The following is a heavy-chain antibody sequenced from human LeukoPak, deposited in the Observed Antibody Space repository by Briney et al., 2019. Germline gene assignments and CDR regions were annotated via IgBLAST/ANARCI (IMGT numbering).Heavy chain of an antibody. CDR3: ARNTRDYYYMDV. CDR2: ISSSSSYI. CDR1: GFTFSSYS. D-gene: IGHD1-26*01. J-gene: IGHJ6*03. Sequence: GGSLRLSCAASGFTFSSYSMNWVRQAPGKGLEWVSSISSSSSYIYYADSVKGRFTISRDNAKNSLYLQMNSLRAEDTAVYYCARNTRDYYYMDVWGKGTTVTASS. V-gene: IGHV3-21*01.